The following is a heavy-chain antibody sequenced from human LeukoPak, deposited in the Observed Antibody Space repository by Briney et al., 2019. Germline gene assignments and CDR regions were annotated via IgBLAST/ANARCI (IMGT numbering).Heavy chain of an antibody. CDR2: FSNSGSGSA. J-gene: IGHJ4*02. CDR1: GGSIRGYY. V-gene: IGHV4-59*12. D-gene: IGHD3-22*01. CDR3: AREFISSGYYFVDY. Sequence: PSETLSLTCAVSGGSIRGYYWSWIRQFPGKGLEWIGYFSNSGSGSANYNPSLKSRVTMSLDTSKNQFSLKLTSVTAADTAVYYCAREFISSGYYFVDYWGQGTLVTVSS.